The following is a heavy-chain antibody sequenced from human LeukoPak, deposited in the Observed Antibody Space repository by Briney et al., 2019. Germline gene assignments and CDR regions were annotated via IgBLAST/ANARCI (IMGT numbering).Heavy chain of an antibody. CDR3: ARVTSSYGDRYFDY. D-gene: IGHD4-17*01. CDR1: GGSISSYY. V-gene: IGHV4-59*01. CDR2: IHYSEGT. J-gene: IGHJ4*02. Sequence: SETLSLTCTVSGGSISSYYWSWIRQPPGKGLEWIGYIHYSEGTNYNPSLKSRVTISVDTSKNQFSLRLSSVTAADTAVYYCARVTSSYGDRYFDYWGQGTLVTVSS.